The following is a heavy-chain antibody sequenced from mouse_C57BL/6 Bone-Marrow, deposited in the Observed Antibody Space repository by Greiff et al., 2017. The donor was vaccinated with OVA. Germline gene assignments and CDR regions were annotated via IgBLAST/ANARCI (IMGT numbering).Heavy chain of an antibody. J-gene: IGHJ2*01. Sequence: EVQVVESGGGLVQPGGSMKLSCAASGFTFSDAWMDWVRQSPEKGLEWVAEIRNKANNHATYYAESVKGRFTISRDDSKSSVYLQMNSLRAEDTGIYYCTRLGRGYYFDYWGQGTTLTVSS. CDR1: GFTFSDAW. D-gene: IGHD4-1*01. CDR3: TRLGRGYYFDY. CDR2: IRNKANNHAT. V-gene: IGHV6-6*01.